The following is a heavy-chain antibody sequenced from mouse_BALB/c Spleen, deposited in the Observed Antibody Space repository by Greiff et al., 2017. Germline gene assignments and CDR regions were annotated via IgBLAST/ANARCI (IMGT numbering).Heavy chain of an antibody. Sequence: EVKLMESGPSLVKPSQTLSLTCSVTGDSITSGYWNWIRKFPGNKLEYMGYISYSGSTYYNPSLKSRISITRDTSKNQYYLQLNSVTTEDTATYYCARCGYDGYYGGFAYWGQGTLVTVSA. CDR2: ISYSGST. D-gene: IGHD2-3*01. V-gene: IGHV3-8*02. CDR3: ARCGYDGYYGGFAY. CDR1: GDSITSGY. J-gene: IGHJ3*01.